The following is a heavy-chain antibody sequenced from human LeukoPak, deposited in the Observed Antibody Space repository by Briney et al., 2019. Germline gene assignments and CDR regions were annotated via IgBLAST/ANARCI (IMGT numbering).Heavy chain of an antibody. D-gene: IGHD6-19*01. CDR2: ISGSGYYA. J-gene: IGHJ4*02. CDR3: AKTAVPGTRHSDY. V-gene: IGHV3-23*01. Sequence: PGGSLRLSCAASGFTFSSYSMNWARQAPGKGLEWVSAISGSGYYANYADSVKGRFTISRDNSKNTLYLQTNSLRAEDTAVYSCAKTAVPGTRHSDYWGQGTLVTVSS. CDR1: GFTFSSYS.